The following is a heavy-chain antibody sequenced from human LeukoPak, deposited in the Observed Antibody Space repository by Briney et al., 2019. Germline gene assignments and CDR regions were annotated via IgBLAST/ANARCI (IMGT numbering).Heavy chain of an antibody. D-gene: IGHD3-22*01. CDR3: ARCSPGDSSNFYAVLQY. CDR1: GGTFSSYA. J-gene: IGHJ4*02. V-gene: IGHV1-69*06. CDR2: IIPVFGTT. Sequence: SVKVSCKASGGTFSSYAVSWVRLTPGQGLEWLGGIIPVFGTTTYAQKFQAKVTMTADKSTNTAHLEISSLTSDDTAVYYCARCSPGDSSNFYAVLQYWGQGTQVIVST.